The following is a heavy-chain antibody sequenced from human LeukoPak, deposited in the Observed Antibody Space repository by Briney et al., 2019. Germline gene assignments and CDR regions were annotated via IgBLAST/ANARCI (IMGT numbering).Heavy chain of an antibody. CDR2: IYYSGST. Sequence: PSETLSLTCTVSGGSISNYYWSWIRQPPGKGLEWIGYIYYSGSTSYNSSLKSRVTISVDTSKNQFSLKLRSVTVADTAVYYCVRDHYYDSSGYTFRHWGQGTLVSVSS. J-gene: IGHJ1*01. V-gene: IGHV4-59*01. D-gene: IGHD3-22*01. CDR3: VRDHYYDSSGYTFRH. CDR1: GGSISNYY.